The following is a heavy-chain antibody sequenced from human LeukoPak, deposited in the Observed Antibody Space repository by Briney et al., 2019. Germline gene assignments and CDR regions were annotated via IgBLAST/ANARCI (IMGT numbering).Heavy chain of an antibody. CDR2: INPSGGST. CDR3: ARGGVGRDYDFWSGSNAFDY. CDR1: GYTFTSYY. D-gene: IGHD3-3*01. J-gene: IGHJ4*02. Sequence: GASVKVSCKASGYTFTSYYMHWVRQAPGQGLEWMGIINPSGGSTSYAQKFQGRVTMTRDTSTSTVYMELSSLRSVDTAVYYCARGGVGRDYDFWSGSNAFDYWGQGTLVTVSS. V-gene: IGHV1-46*01.